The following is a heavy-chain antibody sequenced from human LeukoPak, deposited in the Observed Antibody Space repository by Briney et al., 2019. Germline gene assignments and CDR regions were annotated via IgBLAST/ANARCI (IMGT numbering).Heavy chain of an antibody. CDR2: IHSGGTT. CDR3: ARYEYQLLGAFDI. CDR1: GFSVSSYY. V-gene: IGHV3-66*01. D-gene: IGHD2-2*01. Sequence: GGSLRLSCAASGFSVSSYYMSWVRQAPGKGLEWVSVIHSGGTTYYVDSVKGRFIISRDNSKNTLSLQMNSLRVEDTAVYYCARYEYQLLGAFDIWGQGTMVTVSS. J-gene: IGHJ3*02.